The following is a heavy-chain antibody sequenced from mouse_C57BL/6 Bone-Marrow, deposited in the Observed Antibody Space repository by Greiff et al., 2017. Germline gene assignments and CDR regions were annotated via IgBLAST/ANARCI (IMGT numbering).Heavy chain of an antibody. D-gene: IGHD2-5*01. Sequence: QVQLQQPGAELVKPGASVKMSCKASGYTFTSYWITWVKQRPGQGLEWIGDIYPGSGSTNYNEKFKSKAALTVDKSSSTAYMQLSSLTSEDSAVYYCARPYYSNYWYVDVWGRGTTATVSS. V-gene: IGHV1-55*01. J-gene: IGHJ1*03. CDR2: IYPGSGST. CDR1: GYTFTSYW. CDR3: ARPYYSNYWYVDV.